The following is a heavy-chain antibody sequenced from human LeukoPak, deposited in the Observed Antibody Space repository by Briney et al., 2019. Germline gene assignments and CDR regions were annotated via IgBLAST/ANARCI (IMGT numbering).Heavy chain of an antibody. CDR1: GYTFTGYY. J-gene: IGHJ4*02. Sequence: GASVKVSCKASGYTFTGYYMHWVRQAPGQGLEWMGWINPNSGGTNYAQKFQGRVTTTRDTSISTAYMELSRLRSDDTAVYYCASFSRFLEWLTIDYWGQGTLVTVSS. CDR2: INPNSGGT. D-gene: IGHD3-3*01. V-gene: IGHV1-2*02. CDR3: ASFSRFLEWLTIDY.